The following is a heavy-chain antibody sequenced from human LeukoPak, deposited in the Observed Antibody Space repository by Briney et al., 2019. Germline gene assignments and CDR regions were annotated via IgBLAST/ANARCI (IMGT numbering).Heavy chain of an antibody. CDR3: AKKEYSSSPSDY. CDR2: IRYDGSNK. D-gene: IGHD6-6*01. CDR1: GFTFSSYG. V-gene: IGHV3-30*02. J-gene: IGHJ4*02. Sequence: PGGSLRLSCAASGFTFSSYGMHWVRQAPGKWREWVAFIRYDGSNKYYADSVKGRFTISRDNSKNTLYLQMNSLRAEDTAVYYCAKKEYSSSPSDYWGQGALVTVSS.